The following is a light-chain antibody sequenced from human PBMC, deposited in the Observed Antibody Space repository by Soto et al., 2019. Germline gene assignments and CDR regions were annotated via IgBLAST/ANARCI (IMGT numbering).Light chain of an antibody. Sequence: EIVLTQSPGTLSLSPGERATLSCRASQSVSSSYLAWYQQKPGQAPRLLIHGTYSRATGIPDRFSGSGSGTDFTLTISRLEPDDFAVYYCQHYGTFGQGTKVDI. CDR2: GTY. CDR3: QHYGT. CDR1: QSVSSSY. V-gene: IGKV3-20*01. J-gene: IGKJ1*01.